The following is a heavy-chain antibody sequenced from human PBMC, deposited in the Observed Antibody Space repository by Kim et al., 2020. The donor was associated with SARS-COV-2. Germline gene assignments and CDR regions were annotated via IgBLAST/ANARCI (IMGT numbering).Heavy chain of an antibody. CDR3: ARYGDSSNWYPSRGYYFDH. V-gene: IGHV4-39*01. CDR2: IYYDGSA. Sequence: SETLSLTCAVSGGSITSSDYYWAWIRQPPGKGLEWIGSIYYDGSAYYNPSLKSRVTMSVDTSKNQFSLKVKSLTATDTAVYYCARYGDSSNWYPSRGYYFDHWGQGILVTVSS. J-gene: IGHJ4*02. D-gene: IGHD6-13*01. CDR1: GGSITSSDYY.